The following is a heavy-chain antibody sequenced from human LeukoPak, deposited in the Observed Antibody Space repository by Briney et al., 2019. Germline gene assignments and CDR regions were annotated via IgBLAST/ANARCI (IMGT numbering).Heavy chain of an antibody. J-gene: IGHJ3*02. CDR2: INPNSGGT. CDR1: GYTFTGYY. V-gene: IGHV1-2*02. CDR3: ARGGYYDSSGYYPSGAFDI. Sequence: ASVKVSCKASGYTFTGYYMHWVRQAPGQGVEWMTWINPNSGGTNYAQKFQGRVTMTRDTSITTAYMELSRLRSDDTAVYYCARGGYYDSSGYYPSGAFDIWGQGTMVTVSS. D-gene: IGHD3-22*01.